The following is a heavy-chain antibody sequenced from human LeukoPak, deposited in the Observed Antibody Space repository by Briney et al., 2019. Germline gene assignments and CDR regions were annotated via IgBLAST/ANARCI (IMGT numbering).Heavy chain of an antibody. D-gene: IGHD6-13*01. V-gene: IGHV4-34*01. CDR3: ARGPGRSWSEGFDY. CDR2: INHSGST. CDR1: GGSISSYY. Sequence: KTSETLSLTCTVSGGSISSYYWSWIRQPPGKGLEWIGEINHSGSTNYNPSLKSRVTISVDTSKNQFSLKLSSVTAADTAVYYCARGPGRSWSEGFDYWGQGTLVTVSS. J-gene: IGHJ4*02.